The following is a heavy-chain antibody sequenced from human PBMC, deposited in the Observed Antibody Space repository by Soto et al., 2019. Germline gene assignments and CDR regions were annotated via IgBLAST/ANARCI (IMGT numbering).Heavy chain of an antibody. CDR2: ISYDGSNK. D-gene: IGHD6-19*01. Sequence: GGSLRLSCAASGFTFSSYAMHWVRQAPGKGLEWVAVISYDGSNKYYAESVKGRFTISRDNSKNTLYLQMNSLRAEDTTVYYCARAGAGWYYFDYWGQGTLVTVSS. CDR3: ARAGAGWYYFDY. CDR1: GFTFSSYA. V-gene: IGHV3-30-3*01. J-gene: IGHJ4*02.